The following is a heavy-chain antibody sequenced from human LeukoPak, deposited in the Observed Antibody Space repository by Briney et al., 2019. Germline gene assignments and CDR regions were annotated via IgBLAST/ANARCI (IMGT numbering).Heavy chain of an antibody. Sequence: PSETLSLTCTVSGGSISSYYWTWIRQPAGKGLDWIGRIHTSGSTNYNPSLKSRVTMSVDTSKNQFSLKLSSVTAADTAVCYCARAWYGSSYYFDYWGQGTLVTVSS. J-gene: IGHJ4*02. CDR3: ARAWYGSSYYFDY. D-gene: IGHD6-13*01. V-gene: IGHV4-4*07. CDR2: IHTSGST. CDR1: GGSISSYY.